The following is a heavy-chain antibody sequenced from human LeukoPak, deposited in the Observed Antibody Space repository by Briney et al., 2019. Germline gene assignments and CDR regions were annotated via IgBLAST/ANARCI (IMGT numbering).Heavy chain of an antibody. D-gene: IGHD3-10*01. CDR1: GFTFSSYS. Sequence: GGSLRLSCAASGFTFSSYSMNWVRQAPGKGLEWVSSISSSSSYIYYADSMKGRFIISRDNAKNSLYLQMNSLRAEDTAVYYCARENYYASGSYSYWYFDLWGRGTLVTVSS. CDR2: ISSSSSYI. CDR3: ARENYYASGSYSYWYFDL. J-gene: IGHJ2*01. V-gene: IGHV3-21*01.